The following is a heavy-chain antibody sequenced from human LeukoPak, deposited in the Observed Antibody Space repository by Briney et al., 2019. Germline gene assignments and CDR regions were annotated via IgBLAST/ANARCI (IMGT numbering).Heavy chain of an antibody. CDR3: ATLYYGDYYYYYYMDV. V-gene: IGHV3-30*02. J-gene: IGHJ6*03. CDR2: IRYDGSNK. Sequence: GGSLRLSCTASGFTFSNYGMHWVRQAPGKGLEWVAFIRYDGSNKYYADSVKGRFTISRDNSKNTLYLQMNSLRAEDTAVYYCATLYYGDYYYYYYMDVWGKGTTVTISS. D-gene: IGHD4-17*01. CDR1: GFTFSNYG.